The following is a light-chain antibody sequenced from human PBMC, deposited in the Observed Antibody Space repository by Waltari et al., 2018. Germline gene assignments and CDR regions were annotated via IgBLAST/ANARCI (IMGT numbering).Light chain of an antibody. CDR3: SSYTSIIPPFL. CDR1: SSDLGGYSF. V-gene: IGLV2-14*01. CDR2: DVS. Sequence: QSALTQPASVSGSPGQSITISCTRSSSDLGGYSFVSWYQQHPGKAPKLMIYDVSHRPSGFSNRFSGSKSGNTASLTISGLQPEDEADYCSSYTSIIPPFLFGTGTKVTVL. J-gene: IGLJ1*01.